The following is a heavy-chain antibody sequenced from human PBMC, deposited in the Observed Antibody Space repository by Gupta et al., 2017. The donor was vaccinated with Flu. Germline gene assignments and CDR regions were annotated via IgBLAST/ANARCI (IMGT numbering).Heavy chain of an antibody. Sequence: GLEWMGWINPNTGGTNYAQKFQARVTMTRDTSISTAYMELSRLTSDDTAVYYCARVASGYGSSWYVGTNWFDLWGQGSLVTASS. CDR3: ARVASGYGSSWYVGTNWFDL. CDR2: INPNTGGT. D-gene: IGHD6-13*01. V-gene: IGHV1-2*02. J-gene: IGHJ5*02.